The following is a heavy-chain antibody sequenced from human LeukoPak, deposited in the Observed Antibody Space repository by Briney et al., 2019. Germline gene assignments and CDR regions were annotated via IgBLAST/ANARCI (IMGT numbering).Heavy chain of an antibody. D-gene: IGHD3-10*01. J-gene: IGHJ4*02. CDR2: IKEDGSEI. CDR3: GRSPDGVDN. V-gene: IGHV3-7*01. CDR1: GFIFNNYW. Sequence: PGGSLRLSCAASGFIFNNYWMTWVRQTPGKGLEFVANIKEDGSEIFYLDSVKGRFTISRDNAKNSLYLQMNSLRAEDTAVYYCGRSPDGVDNWGQGTLVTVSS.